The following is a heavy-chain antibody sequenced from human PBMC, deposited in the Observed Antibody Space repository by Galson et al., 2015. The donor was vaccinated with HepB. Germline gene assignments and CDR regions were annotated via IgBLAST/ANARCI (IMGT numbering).Heavy chain of an antibody. CDR2: IIPIFGTA. D-gene: IGHD6-6*01. CDR1: GGTFSSYA. J-gene: IGHJ6*03. Sequence: SVKVSCKASGGTFSSYAISWVRQAPGQGLEWMGGIIPIFGTANYAQKFQGRVTITADESTSTAYMELSSLRSEDTAVYYCARGVAARPSYYYYYMDVWGKGTTVTVSS. V-gene: IGHV1-69*13. CDR3: ARGVAARPSYYYYYMDV.